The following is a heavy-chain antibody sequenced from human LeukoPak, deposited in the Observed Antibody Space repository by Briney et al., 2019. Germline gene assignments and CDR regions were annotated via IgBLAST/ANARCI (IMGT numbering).Heavy chain of an antibody. D-gene: IGHD4-17*01. J-gene: IGHJ3*02. V-gene: IGHV3-23*01. Sequence: GGSLRLSCAASGFTFSSYAMSWVRQAPGKGLEWVSAISGSGGSTYYADSVKGRFTTSRDNSKNTLYLQMNSLRAEDTAVYYCAKDLPGGDYVSGAFDIWGQATMVTVSS. CDR3: AKDLPGGDYVSGAFDI. CDR2: ISGSGGST. CDR1: GFTFSSYA.